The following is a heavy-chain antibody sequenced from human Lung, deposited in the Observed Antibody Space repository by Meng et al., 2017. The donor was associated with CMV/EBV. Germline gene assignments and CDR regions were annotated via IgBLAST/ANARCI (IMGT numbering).Heavy chain of an antibody. J-gene: IGHJ5*01. V-gene: IGHV4-30-4*01. CDR3: ARDRASDEWFDS. CDR1: GGSIESGEYY. CDR2: IYFTGDT. D-gene: IGHD3-10*01. Sequence: QVQLQESGPGLVKPSQTLSLSCTLSGGSIESGEYYWSWIRQSPGKGLEWLGYIYFTGDTFYNPSLKSRLMISVDASKNQFSLKLTSVTAADTAVYFCARDRASDEWFDSWGQEILVTVSS.